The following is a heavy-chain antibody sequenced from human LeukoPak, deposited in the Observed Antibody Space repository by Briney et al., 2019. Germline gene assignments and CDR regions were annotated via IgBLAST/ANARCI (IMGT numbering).Heavy chain of an antibody. Sequence: ASVKVSRKASGYTFTSYGISWVRQAPGQGLEWMGWISAYNGNTNYAQKLQGRVTMTTDTSTSTAYMELRSLRSDDTAVYYCARGSPAMVYYGMDVWGQGTTVTVSS. V-gene: IGHV1-18*01. D-gene: IGHD5-18*01. J-gene: IGHJ6*02. CDR2: ISAYNGNT. CDR1: GYTFTSYG. CDR3: ARGSPAMVYYGMDV.